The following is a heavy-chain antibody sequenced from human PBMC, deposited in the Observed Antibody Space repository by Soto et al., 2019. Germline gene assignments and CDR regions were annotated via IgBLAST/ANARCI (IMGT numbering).Heavy chain of an antibody. CDR3: ARRGPGTYFDY. D-gene: IGHD6-13*01. J-gene: IGHJ4*02. Sequence: GGSLRLSCAASGFTFSSYAMNWVRQAPGKGLEWVSVISGSGGSTYYADSVKGRFTISRDNSKNTLYPQMNSLRAEDTAVYYCARRGPGTYFDYWGQGTPVTVSS. CDR2: ISGSGGST. CDR1: GFTFSSYA. V-gene: IGHV3-23*01.